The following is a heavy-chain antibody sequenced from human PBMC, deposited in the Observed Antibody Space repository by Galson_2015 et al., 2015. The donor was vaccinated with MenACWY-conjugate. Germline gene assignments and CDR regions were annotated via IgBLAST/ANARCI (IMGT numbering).Heavy chain of an antibody. V-gene: IGHV3-53*01. CDR1: GFTVNTNY. CDR3: ARAGSENCRTTNCLSLGAKFSYYYYMDV. Sequence: SLRLSCAASGFTVNTNYMTWVRQAPGSGLEWVSIVYSGGSTYYPDSVRVRFTISRDNSKNTLYLQMDSLRADDTAVYYCARAGSENCRTTNCLSLGAKFSYYYYMDVWGKGTT. J-gene: IGHJ6*03. CDR2: VYSGGST. D-gene: IGHD2-2*01.